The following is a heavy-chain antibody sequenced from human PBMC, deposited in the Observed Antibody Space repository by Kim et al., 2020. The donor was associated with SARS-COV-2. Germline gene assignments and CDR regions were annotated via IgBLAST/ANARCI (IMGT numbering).Heavy chain of an antibody. Sequence: TYYNPSLKSRVTISVDTSKNQFSLKLSSVTAADTAVYYCARRLRPYYFDYWGQGTLVTVSS. V-gene: IGHV4-39*01. J-gene: IGHJ4*02. CDR3: ARRLRPYYFDY. CDR2: T.